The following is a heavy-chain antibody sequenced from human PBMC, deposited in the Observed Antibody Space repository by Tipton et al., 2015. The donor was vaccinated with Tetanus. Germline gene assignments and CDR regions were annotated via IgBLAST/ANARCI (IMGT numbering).Heavy chain of an antibody. CDR3: ARAVRGRDVFDI. Sequence: SLRLSCAASGFTFHDYAIHWVRQVTGKGLEWVSAISGNGGNKVYADSVKGRFTISRDNANNSLYVQMDSLRPEDTALYYCARAVRGRDVFDIWGQGTMVIDSS. D-gene: IGHD3-10*01. CDR1: GFTFHDYA. V-gene: IGHV3-9*01. CDR2: ISGNGGNK. J-gene: IGHJ3*02.